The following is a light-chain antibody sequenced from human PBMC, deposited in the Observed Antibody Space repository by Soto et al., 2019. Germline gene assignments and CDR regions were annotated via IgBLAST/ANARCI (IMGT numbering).Light chain of an antibody. J-gene: IGKJ1*01. CDR2: AAS. CDR3: QQSYSTGWT. V-gene: IGKV1-39*01. CDR1: QSISSY. Sequence: DIQMTQSPSSLSASVGDRVTITCRASQSISSYLNWYQQKPGKAPKLLIYAASSLQSGVPSRFSGSGSGTDFTLTISTQQPEDFATYYCQQSYSTGWTFGQETKVEIK.